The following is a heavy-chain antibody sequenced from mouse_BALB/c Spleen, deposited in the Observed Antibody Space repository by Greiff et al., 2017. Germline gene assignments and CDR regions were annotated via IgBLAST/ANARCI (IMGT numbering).Heavy chain of an antibody. V-gene: IGHV5-17*02. CDR1: GFTFSSFG. CDR3: ARLNGNYSYAMDY. Sequence: EVQVVESGGGLVQPGGSRKLSCAASGFTFSSFGMHWVRQAPEKGLEWVAYISSGSSTIYYADTVKGRFTISRDNPKNTLFLQMTSLRSEDTAMYYCARLNGNYSYAMDYWGQGTSVTVSS. J-gene: IGHJ4*01. CDR2: ISSGSSTI. D-gene: IGHD2-1*01.